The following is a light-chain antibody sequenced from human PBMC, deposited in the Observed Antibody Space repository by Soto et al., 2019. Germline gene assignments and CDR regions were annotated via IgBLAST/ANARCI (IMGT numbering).Light chain of an antibody. CDR3: QQRSNWRWT. CDR2: DAS. V-gene: IGKV3-11*01. CDR1: QSVSSH. Sequence: EIVLTQSPATLSLSPGERATLSCRASQSVSSHLAWYQQKPGQAPRLLIYDASNRATGIPARFSGSGSGTDFTLTISSLEPEDFAVYYCQQRSNWRWTFGQGTKVDIK. J-gene: IGKJ1*01.